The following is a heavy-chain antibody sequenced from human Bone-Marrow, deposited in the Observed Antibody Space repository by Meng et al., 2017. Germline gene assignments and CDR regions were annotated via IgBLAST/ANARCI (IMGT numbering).Heavy chain of an antibody. CDR1: GGSISSGRYY. J-gene: IGHJ5*02. V-gene: IGHV4-39*07. Sequence: GSLRLSCTVSGGSISSGRYYWNWIRQPPGKGLEWIGSVYYSGINYYNPSLGSRVTISVDTSKNQFSLKLSSVTAADTAVYYCARDLWELRYKAPFDPWGQGIRVTVSS. CDR2: VYYSGIN. CDR3: ARDLWELRYKAPFDP. D-gene: IGHD3-9*01.